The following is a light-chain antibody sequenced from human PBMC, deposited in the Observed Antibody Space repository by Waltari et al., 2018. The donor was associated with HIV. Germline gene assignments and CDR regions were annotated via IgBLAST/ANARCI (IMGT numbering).Light chain of an antibody. CDR2: GSS. V-gene: IGKV1-6*01. CDR3: LQDYIFPYT. CDR1: QGIAND. J-gene: IGKJ2*01. Sequence: AIQMTQSPSSLSASVGDRLTISCRASQGIANDLSWYQHKPGKAPRLLIYGSSTLQSGVSSRFSDGGSDTHFTLTISGLQPEDFATYYCLQDYIFPYTFGQGTTLEI.